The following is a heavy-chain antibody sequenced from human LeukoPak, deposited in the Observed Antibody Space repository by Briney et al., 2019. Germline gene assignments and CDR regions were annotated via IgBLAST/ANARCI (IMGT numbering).Heavy chain of an antibody. CDR3: ARHLGGYTYFDY. V-gene: IGHV5-10-1*01. CDR2: IDPRDSYT. Sequence: VESLVISCKGSGYSFTNYWITWVRQMPGHGLECVGKIDPRDSYTNYSPSFQGQVTISADKSINTAYLQWSSLEASDSAIYCCARHLGGYTYFDYWGQGTLVTVSS. D-gene: IGHD3-22*01. CDR1: GYSFTNYW. J-gene: IGHJ4*02.